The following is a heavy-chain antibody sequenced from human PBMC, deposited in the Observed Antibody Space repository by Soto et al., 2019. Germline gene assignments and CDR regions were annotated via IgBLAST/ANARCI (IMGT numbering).Heavy chain of an antibody. V-gene: IGHV4-34*01. Sequence: LVTLCHTYAVDFGYFSGYYWSWIRQTPRKGLEWIGEINHSGSTNYNPSLKSRVTISVDTSKNQFSLRLSSVTAADTAVYYCARWSNCSGGSCRALWFDPRGQGTLVTVSS. J-gene: IGHJ5*02. CDR3: ARWSNCSGGSCRALWFDP. CDR2: INHSGST. D-gene: IGHD2-15*01. CDR1: FGYFSGYY.